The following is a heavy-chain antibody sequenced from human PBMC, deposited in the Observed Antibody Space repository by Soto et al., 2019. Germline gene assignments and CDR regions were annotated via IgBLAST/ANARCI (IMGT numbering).Heavy chain of an antibody. CDR3: AKKVNSGPGSQYFDY. CDR1: GFTFSSYS. V-gene: IGHV3-23*01. Sequence: HPGGSLRLSCAASGFTFSSYSMSWVRQAPGKGLEWVSGFRTGGDGGTTYYADSVKGRFTISRDNSKNTLFLQMNSLRPEDTAIYYCAKKVNSGPGSQYFDYWGQGTLVTVSS. J-gene: IGHJ4*02. CDR2: FRTGGDGGTT. D-gene: IGHD3-10*01.